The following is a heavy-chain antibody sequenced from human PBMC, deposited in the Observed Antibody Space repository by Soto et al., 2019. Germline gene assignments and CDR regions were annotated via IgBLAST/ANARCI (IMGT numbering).Heavy chain of an antibody. D-gene: IGHD3-3*01. CDR3: VRDFRSSDF. Sequence: EVQLVESGGGSAQPGASLRLSCAASGFTFSNYWIHWVRQAPGKGPMWVSRINGVGTYTNYADSVRGRFSISRDNSENTVYLQMNSLRAEDTAMYYCVRDFRSSDFWGQGTPVTVSS. CDR2: INGVGTYT. J-gene: IGHJ4*02. V-gene: IGHV3-74*01. CDR1: GFTFSNYW.